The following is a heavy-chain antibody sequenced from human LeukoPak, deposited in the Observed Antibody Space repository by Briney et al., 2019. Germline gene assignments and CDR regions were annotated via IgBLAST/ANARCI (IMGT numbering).Heavy chain of an antibody. D-gene: IGHD3-16*02. CDR3: AKCGEGSYRSPSDN. V-gene: IGHV3-23*01. Sequence: GGSLRLSCAASGSTFSSYAMSWVRQAPGKGLEWVSAISGSGGSTNYAYSVKGRFTMSRDNSKNTLYLQMDSRRAEDTAVFYCAKCGEGSYRSPSDNWDQRALVTVSS. J-gene: IGHJ4*02. CDR2: ISGSGGST. CDR1: GSTFSSYA.